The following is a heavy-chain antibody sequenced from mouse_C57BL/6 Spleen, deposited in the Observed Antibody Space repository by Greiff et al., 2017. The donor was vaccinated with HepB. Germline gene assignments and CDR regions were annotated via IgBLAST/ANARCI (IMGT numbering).Heavy chain of an antibody. Sequence: QVQLQQSGAELMKPGASVKLSCKATGYTFTGYWIEWVKQRPGHGLEWIGEILPGSGSTNYNEKFKGKATFTADISSNTAYMQLSSLTTEDSAIYYFARWGDYDEGGDYWGQGTTLTVSS. J-gene: IGHJ2*01. CDR1: GYTFTGYW. CDR2: ILPGSGST. V-gene: IGHV1-9*01. CDR3: ARWGDYDEGGDY. D-gene: IGHD2-4*01.